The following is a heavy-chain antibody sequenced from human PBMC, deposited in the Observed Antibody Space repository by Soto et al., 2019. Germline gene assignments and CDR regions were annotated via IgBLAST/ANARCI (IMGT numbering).Heavy chain of an antibody. CDR1: GGSISSGY. Sequence: PSETLSLTCSVSGGSISSGYWTWIRHPPGKGLEWIGYIYLGGSINYNPSLKSRVIISVDRSKNQFSLKLSSVTAADTAVYYCAAGGGLPRYYWGQGTLVTVSS. J-gene: IGHJ4*02. CDR2: IYLGGSI. V-gene: IGHV4-59*12. D-gene: IGHD5-12*01. CDR3: AAGGGLPRYY.